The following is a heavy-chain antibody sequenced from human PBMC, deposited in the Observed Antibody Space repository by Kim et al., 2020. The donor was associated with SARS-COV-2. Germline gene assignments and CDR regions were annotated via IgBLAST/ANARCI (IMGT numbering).Heavy chain of an antibody. J-gene: IGHJ5*02. CDR3: ARDRRSMVRGVISRFDP. Sequence: ASVTVSCKASGYTFTSYGISWVRQAPGQGLEWMGWISAYNGNTNYAQKLQGRVTMTTDTSTSTAYMELRSLRSDDTAVYYCARDRRSMVRGVISRFDPWGQGTLVTVSS. CDR1: GYTFTSYG. CDR2: ISAYNGNT. D-gene: IGHD3-10*01. V-gene: IGHV1-18*01.